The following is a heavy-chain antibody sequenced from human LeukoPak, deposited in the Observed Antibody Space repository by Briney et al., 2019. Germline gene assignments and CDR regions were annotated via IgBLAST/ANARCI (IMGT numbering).Heavy chain of an antibody. V-gene: IGHV1-69*13. CDR3: ARTVVPAAQGYFQH. Sequence: SVKVSCKASGGTFSSYAISWVRQAPGQGLEWMGGIIPIFGTANYAQKFQGRVTITADESTSTAYMELSSLRSEDTAVYYCARTVVPAAQGYFQHWGQGTLVTVSS. CDR1: GGTFSSYA. J-gene: IGHJ1*01. D-gene: IGHD2-2*01. CDR2: IIPIFGTA.